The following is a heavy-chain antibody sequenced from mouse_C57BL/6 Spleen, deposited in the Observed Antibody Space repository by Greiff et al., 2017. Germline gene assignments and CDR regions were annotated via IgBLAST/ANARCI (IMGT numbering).Heavy chain of an antibody. J-gene: IGHJ2*01. CDR3: ARINTGSTYYTDN. Sequence: VKLMESGPGLVAPSQSLSITCTVSGFSLTSYAISWVRQPPGKGLEWLGVIWTGGGTNYNSALKSRLSISKNNSKSQVFLKMHSLQTDNTARYYCARINTGSTYYTDNWGEGTTLTLSS. D-gene: IGHD1-1*01. CDR1: GFSLTSYA. CDR2: IWTGGGT. V-gene: IGHV2-9-1*01.